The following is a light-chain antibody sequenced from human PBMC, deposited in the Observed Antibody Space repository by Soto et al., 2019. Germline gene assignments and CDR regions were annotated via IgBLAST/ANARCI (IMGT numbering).Light chain of an antibody. CDR2: GGS. Sequence: EIVLTQSPGTVSFSPGERATLSCRASQSVGSRWLAWYQQKPGQAPRVLIYGGSNRATGIPDRFSGSGSGTDFPLTSSRLEPEDFAVYYCQQYYSSRTFGQGTKVEMK. V-gene: IGKV3-20*01. CDR1: QSVGSRW. CDR3: QQYYSSRT. J-gene: IGKJ1*01.